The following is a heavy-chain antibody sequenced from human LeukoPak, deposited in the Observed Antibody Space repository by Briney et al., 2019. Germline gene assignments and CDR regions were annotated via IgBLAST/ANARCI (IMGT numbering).Heavy chain of an antibody. CDR1: GGSFSGYY. CDR2: INHSGST. V-gene: IGHV4-34*01. J-gene: IGHJ4*02. D-gene: IGHD4-17*01. Sequence: KPSETLSLTCAVYGGSFSGYYWSWIRQPPGKGLEWIGEINHSGSTNYNLSLKSRVTISVDTSKNQFSLKLSSVTAADTAVYYCAREDRNGDYGGADYWGQGTLVTVSS. CDR3: AREDRNGDYGGADY.